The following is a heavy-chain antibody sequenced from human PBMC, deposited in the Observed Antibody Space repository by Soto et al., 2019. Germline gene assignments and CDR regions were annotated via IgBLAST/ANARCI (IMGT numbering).Heavy chain of an antibody. J-gene: IGHJ4*02. Sequence: GGSLRLSCAASGFTVSSNYMSWVRQAPGKGLEWVSVIYSGGSTYYADSVKGRFTISRHNSKNTLYLQMNSLRAEDTAVYYCARGGYSGSYFFDYWGQGTLVTVSS. D-gene: IGHD1-26*01. V-gene: IGHV3-66*01. CDR2: IYSGGST. CDR1: GFTVSSNY. CDR3: ARGGYSGSYFFDY.